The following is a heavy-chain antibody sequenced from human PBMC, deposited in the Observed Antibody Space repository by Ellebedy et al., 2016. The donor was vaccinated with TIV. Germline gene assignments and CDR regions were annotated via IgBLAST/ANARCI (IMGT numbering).Heavy chain of an antibody. J-gene: IGHJ4*02. Sequence: GSLRLSXAVYGGSFSGYYWSWIRQPPGKGLEWIGEINHSGSTNYNPSLKSRVTISVDTSKNQFSLKLSSVTAADTAVYYCARNSGWYYYWGQGTLVTVSS. CDR3: ARNSGWYYY. CDR1: GGSFSGYY. D-gene: IGHD6-19*01. V-gene: IGHV4-34*01. CDR2: INHSGST.